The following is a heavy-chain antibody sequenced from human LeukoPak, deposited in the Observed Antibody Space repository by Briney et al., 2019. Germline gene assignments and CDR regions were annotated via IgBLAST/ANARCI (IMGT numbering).Heavy chain of an antibody. CDR1: GGSISSYY. V-gene: IGHV4-4*07. J-gene: IGHJ4*02. Sequence: SETLSLTCTVSGGSISSYYWSWIRQPAGKGLEWIGRIYTSGSTNYNPSLKSRVTISVDTSKNQFSLKLSSVTAADTAVYYCATLPTYYYGSGSRGYFDYWGQGTLVTVSS. CDR2: IYTSGST. D-gene: IGHD3-10*01. CDR3: ATLPTYYYGSGSRGYFDY.